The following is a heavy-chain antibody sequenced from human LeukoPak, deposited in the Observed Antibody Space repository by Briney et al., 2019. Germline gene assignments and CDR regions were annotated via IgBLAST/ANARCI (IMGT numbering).Heavy chain of an antibody. D-gene: IGHD6-19*01. CDR2: ISGSGGST. CDR1: GFTFRSYA. Sequence: GGSLRLPCAASGFTFRSYAMSWVREAPGKGLEWVSAISGSGGSTYYADSVKGRFTIYRDNSKNSLYLQMNSLGAEDTAVYYCAKDIGGWYFAFDIWGQGTMVTVSS. J-gene: IGHJ3*02. CDR3: AKDIGGWYFAFDI. V-gene: IGHV3-23*01.